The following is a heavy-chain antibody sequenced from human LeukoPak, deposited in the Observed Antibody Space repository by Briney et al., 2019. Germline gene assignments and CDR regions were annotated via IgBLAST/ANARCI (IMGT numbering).Heavy chain of an antibody. D-gene: IGHD3-10*01. J-gene: IGHJ6*02. Sequence: GASVKVSCKASGYTFTGYYMHWVRQAPGQGLEWMGWINPNSGGTNYAQKFQGRVTMTRDTSISTAYMELSRLRSDDTAVYYCARSLLWFGELSYGMDVWGQGTTVTVSS. V-gene: IGHV1-2*02. CDR3: ARSLLWFGELSYGMDV. CDR2: INPNSGGT. CDR1: GYTFTGYY.